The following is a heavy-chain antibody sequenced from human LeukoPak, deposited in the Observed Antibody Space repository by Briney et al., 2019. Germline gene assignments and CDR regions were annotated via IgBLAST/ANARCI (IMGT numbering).Heavy chain of an antibody. CDR1: GYNFIGYY. CDR3: ARPTWGTISRYGMDV. Sequence: ASVKVSCKASGYNFIGYYMHWVRQAPGQGLEWMGWINPNSGGTNYAQKFQGRVTMTRDTSISTAYMELSRLRSDDTAVYYCARPTWGTISRYGMDVWGQGTTVTVSS. V-gene: IGHV1-2*02. D-gene: IGHD3-3*01. J-gene: IGHJ6*02. CDR2: INPNSGGT.